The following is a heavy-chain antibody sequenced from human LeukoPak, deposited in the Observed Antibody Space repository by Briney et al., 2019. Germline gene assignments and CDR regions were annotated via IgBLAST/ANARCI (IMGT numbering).Heavy chain of an antibody. CDR3: ARGLRITMIVVVTSFDY. Sequence: GASVKVSCKASGYTFTSYYMHWVRQAPGQGLEWMGIINPSGGSTSYAQKFQGRVTMTRDTSTSTVYMGLSSLRSEDTAVYYCARGLRITMIVVVTSFDYWGQGTLVTVSS. V-gene: IGHV1-46*01. J-gene: IGHJ4*02. D-gene: IGHD3-22*01. CDR2: INPSGGST. CDR1: GYTFTSYY.